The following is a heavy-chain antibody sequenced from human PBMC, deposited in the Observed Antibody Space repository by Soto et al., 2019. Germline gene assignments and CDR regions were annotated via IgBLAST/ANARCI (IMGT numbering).Heavy chain of an antibody. CDR2: ISAYNGNT. CDR3: ARDFYCSGGSCYRHYYFDY. J-gene: IGHJ4*02. V-gene: IGHV1-18*01. Sequence: VASVKVSCKASGYTFNSYGISWVRQAPGQGLEWMGWISAYNGNTNYAQKLQGRVTMTTDTSTSTAYMELRSLRSDDTAVYYCARDFYCSGGSCYRHYYFDYWGQGTLVTVSS. D-gene: IGHD2-15*01. CDR1: GYTFNSYG.